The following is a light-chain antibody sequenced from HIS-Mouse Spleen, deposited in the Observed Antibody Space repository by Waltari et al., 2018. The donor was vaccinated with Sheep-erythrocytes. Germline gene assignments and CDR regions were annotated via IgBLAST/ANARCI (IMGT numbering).Light chain of an antibody. Sequence: HSALSPPRPVSGFPGQSVTLSCTGTSREVSGYNYCSWYPQHPGQAPKLMIYDVSKRPSGVPDRFSGSKSGNTASLTISGLQAEDEADYYCCSYAGSYNHVFATGTKVTVL. CDR3: CSYAGSYNHV. CDR1: SREVSGYNY. CDR2: DVS. J-gene: IGLJ1*01. V-gene: IGLV2-11*01.